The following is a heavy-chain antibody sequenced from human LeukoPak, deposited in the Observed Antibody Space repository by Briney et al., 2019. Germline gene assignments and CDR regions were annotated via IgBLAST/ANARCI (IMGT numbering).Heavy chain of an antibody. CDR2: ISGSGGST. CDR1: GFTFSSYA. D-gene: IGHD1-26*01. V-gene: IGHV3-23*01. J-gene: IGHJ4*02. CDR3: AKDNGGFGGATTFDY. Sequence: PGGSLRLSCAASGFTFSSYAMSWVRQAPGKGLEWVSAISGSGGSTYYADSVKGRFTISRDNSKNTLYLQMNSLRAEDTAVYYCAKDNGGFGGATTFDYWGQGTLVTVSS.